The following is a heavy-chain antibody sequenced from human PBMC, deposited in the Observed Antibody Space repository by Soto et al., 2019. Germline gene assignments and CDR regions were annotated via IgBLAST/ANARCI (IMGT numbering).Heavy chain of an antibody. CDR3: ATCQLGQYYYAMDV. V-gene: IGHV4-4*02. Sequence: ASETLSLTCAVSGVSIVSSNWWTWVRQPPGKGLEWIGEIYHSGRTKYNPSLKSRVTISVDTSKNQFSLILSSVTAADTAVYYCATCQLGQYYYAMDVWGQGTTVTVS. J-gene: IGHJ6*02. CDR1: GVSIVSSNW. CDR2: IYHSGRT. D-gene: IGHD7-27*01.